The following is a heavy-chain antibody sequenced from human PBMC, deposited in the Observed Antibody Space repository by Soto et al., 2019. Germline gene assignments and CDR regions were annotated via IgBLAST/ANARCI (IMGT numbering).Heavy chain of an antibody. Sequence: EVQLLESGGGLVQPGGSLRLSCVGSGFTFSSYDMSWVRQAPGKGLEWVSSFSFYGRRDNTYYADSVKGRFTISRDNSRNTVYLQMDSLRVEDRVVYYCAKSVYHDHGGANAHWGQGTLVTVSS. CDR2: FSFYGRRDNT. CDR3: AKSVYHDHGGANAH. CDR1: GFTFSSYD. V-gene: IGHV3-23*01. D-gene: IGHD1-1*01. J-gene: IGHJ4*02.